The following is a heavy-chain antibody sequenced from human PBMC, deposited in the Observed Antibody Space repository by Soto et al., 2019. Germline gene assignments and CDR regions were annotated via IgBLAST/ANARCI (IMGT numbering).Heavy chain of an antibody. Sequence: PGGSLRLSCAASGFTFSSYGMHWVRQAPGKGLEWVALIWFDGSDKYYTESVKGRFTISRDNSKSTLYLQMNSLRAEDTAVYYCARLSCSASRCYSVDGFDIRRQRTMFP. V-gene: IGHV3-33*01. J-gene: IGHJ3*02. CDR3: ARLSCSASRCYSVDGFDI. CDR2: IWFDGSDK. CDR1: GFTFSSYG. D-gene: IGHD2-15*01.